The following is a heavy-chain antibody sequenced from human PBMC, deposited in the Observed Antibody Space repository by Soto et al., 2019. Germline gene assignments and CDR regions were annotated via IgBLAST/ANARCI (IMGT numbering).Heavy chain of an antibody. D-gene: IGHD4-17*01. V-gene: IGHV1-69*02. Sequence: QVQLVQSGAEVKKPGSSVKVSCKASGGTFSSYTISWVRQAPGQGLEWMGRIIPILGIANYAQKFQGRVTITADKSTSTAFMALLSLTSETTAVYYCALATVATNGEPARYYWCQVTLVTFSS. CDR3: ALATVATNGEPARYY. CDR2: IIPILGIA. CDR1: GGTFSSYT. J-gene: IGHJ4*02.